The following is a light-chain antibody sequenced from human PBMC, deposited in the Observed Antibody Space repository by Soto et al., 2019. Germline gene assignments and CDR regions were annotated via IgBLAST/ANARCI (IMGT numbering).Light chain of an antibody. V-gene: IGKV1-5*01. CDR1: QTISSW. CDR2: DAS. Sequence: DIQMTQSPSTLSASVGDRATITFRASQTISSWLAWYQQKPGKAPKLLIYDASTLESGVPSRFSGSGSGTEFTLTISGLQPDDFASYYCQQYYSSWTFGQGTKVDIK. J-gene: IGKJ1*01. CDR3: QQYYSSWT.